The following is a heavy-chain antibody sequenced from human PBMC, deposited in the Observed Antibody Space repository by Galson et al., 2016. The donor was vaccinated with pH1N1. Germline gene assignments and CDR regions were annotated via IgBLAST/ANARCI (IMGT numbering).Heavy chain of an antibody. CDR3: ARVQVSAFFSMDH. CDR1: GFNFSNHW. CDR2: VNEEGIEE. Sequence: SLRLSCAGSGFNFSNHWMAWVRQAPGKGLEWVAHVNEEGIEENYIDSVTGRFIITRDNAKKSVFLQMYSLRGDDTAVYYCARVQVSAFFSMDHWGQGALVTGSS. V-gene: IGHV3-7*03. D-gene: IGHD2-8*01. J-gene: IGHJ4*02.